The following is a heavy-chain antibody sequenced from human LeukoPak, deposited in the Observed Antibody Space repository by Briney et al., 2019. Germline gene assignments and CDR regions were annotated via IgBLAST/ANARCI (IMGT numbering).Heavy chain of an antibody. CDR1: GFNFRFYG. CDR2: IWNDGSKE. Sequence: GGSLRLSCAASGFNFRFYGMHWVRQAPGKGLECVAVIWNDGSKESYADSVKGRFTISRDNSMNTLYLQMNSLRVEDTAVYYCARDDCSSPSCYGYWGQGTLVAASS. D-gene: IGHD2-2*01. V-gene: IGHV3-33*01. CDR3: ARDDCSSPSCYGY. J-gene: IGHJ4*02.